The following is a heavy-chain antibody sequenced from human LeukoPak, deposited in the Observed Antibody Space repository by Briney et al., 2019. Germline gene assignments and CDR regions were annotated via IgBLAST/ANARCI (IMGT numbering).Heavy chain of an antibody. CDR3: AGAITFFGVFI. D-gene: IGHD3-3*01. V-gene: IGHV4-34*01. Sequence: SETLSLTCAVYGGSFSGYYWSWIRQPPGKGLEWIGEINHSGSTNYNPSLKSRVTISVDTSKNQFSLKLSSVTAADTAVYYCAGAITFFGVFIGGQEPRVTVS. CDR1: GGSFSGYY. CDR2: INHSGST. J-gene: IGHJ4*02.